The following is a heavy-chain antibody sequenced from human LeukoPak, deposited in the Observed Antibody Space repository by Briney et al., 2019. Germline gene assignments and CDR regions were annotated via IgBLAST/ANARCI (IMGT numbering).Heavy chain of an antibody. J-gene: IGHJ2*01. CDR1: GFTFSSYW. D-gene: IGHD1-26*01. CDR3: ARDREALGYFDL. V-gene: IGHV3-74*01. Sequence: GGSLRPSCAASGFTFSSYWIHWVRQTPGKGLVWVSRINSAGSSATYADSVKGRFTTSRDNAKNTLYLQMNSLRAEDTAVYYCARDREALGYFDLWGRGTLVTVSS. CDR2: INSAGSSA.